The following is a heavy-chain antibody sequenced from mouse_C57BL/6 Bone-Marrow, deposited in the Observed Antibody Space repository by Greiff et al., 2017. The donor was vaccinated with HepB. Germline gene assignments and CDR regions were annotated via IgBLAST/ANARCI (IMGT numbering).Heavy chain of an antibody. V-gene: IGHV7-1*01. D-gene: IGHD6-1*01. Sequence: EVMLVESGGGLVQSGRSLRLSCATSGFTFSDFYMEWVRQAPGKGLEWIAASRNKANDYTTEYSASVKGRFIVSRDTSQSILYLQMNALRAEDTAIYYCARDAATDAWFAYWGQGTLVTVSA. CDR3: ARDAATDAWFAY. CDR1: GFTFSDFY. CDR2: SRNKANDYTT. J-gene: IGHJ3*01.